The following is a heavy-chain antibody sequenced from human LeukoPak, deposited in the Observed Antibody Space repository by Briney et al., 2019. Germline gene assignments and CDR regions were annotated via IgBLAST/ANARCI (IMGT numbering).Heavy chain of an antibody. CDR2: IYTSGST. CDR1: GGSISSGSYY. Sequence: SETPSLTCTVSGGSISSGSYYWSWIRQPAGKGLEWIGRIYTSGSTNYNPSLKGRVTISVDTSKNQFSLKLSSVTAADTAVYYCASSSITIFGVVRGTWFDPWGQGTLVTVSS. D-gene: IGHD3-3*01. J-gene: IGHJ5*02. V-gene: IGHV4-61*02. CDR3: ASSSITIFGVVRGTWFDP.